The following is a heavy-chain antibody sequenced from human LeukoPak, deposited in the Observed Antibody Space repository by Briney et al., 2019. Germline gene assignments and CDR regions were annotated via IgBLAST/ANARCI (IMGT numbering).Heavy chain of an antibody. V-gene: IGHV3-7*01. J-gene: IGHJ1*01. CDR3: VVGGPAGGYFSN. D-gene: IGHD2-15*01. Sequence: PGRSLRPSCAVSDFSFSLSTMSWVRQAAGKGLEWVAKMKEDGSDEKYVDSVKGRFTISRDNAKNSLYLQMNSLRHEDTAVYFCVVGGPAGGYFSNWGQGSLVIVSS. CDR2: MKEDGSDE. CDR1: DFSFSLST.